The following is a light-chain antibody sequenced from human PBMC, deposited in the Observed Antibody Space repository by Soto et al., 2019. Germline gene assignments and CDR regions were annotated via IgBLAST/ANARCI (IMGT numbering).Light chain of an antibody. CDR3: QSSDNSLSVSDFV. V-gene: IGLV2-14*01. CDR1: SSDVGGYNY. Sequence: QSVLTQPASVSGSPGQSITISCTGTSSDVGGYNYVSWYQQHPGKAPKLMIYEVSNRPSGVSNRFSGSKSGNTASLTISGLQAEDEADYYCQSSDNSLSVSDFVFGGGTKLTVL. CDR2: EVS. J-gene: IGLJ3*02.